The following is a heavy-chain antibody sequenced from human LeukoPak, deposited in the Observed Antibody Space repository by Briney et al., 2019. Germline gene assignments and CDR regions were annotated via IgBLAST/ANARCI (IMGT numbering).Heavy chain of an antibody. V-gene: IGHV4-34*01. CDR3: ARLDYYGSGSYLGY. D-gene: IGHD3-10*01. CDR2: INHSGST. CDR1: GGSFSGYY. J-gene: IGHJ4*02. Sequence: SETLSLTCAVYGGSFSGYYWSWIRQPPGKGLEWIGEINHSGSTNYNPSLKSRVTISVDTSKNQFSLKLSSVTAADTAVYYCARLDYYGSGSYLGYWGQGTLVTVSS.